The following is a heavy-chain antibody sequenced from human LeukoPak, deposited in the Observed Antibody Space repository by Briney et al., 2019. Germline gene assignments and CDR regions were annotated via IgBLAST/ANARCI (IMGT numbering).Heavy chain of an antibody. J-gene: IGHJ4*02. D-gene: IGHD1-26*01. CDR1: GGSFSGYH. CDR3: ASTLVLVGDIFSRVIFAY. CDR2: LFYDGDT. V-gene: IGHV4-34*12. Sequence: SETLSLTCAVYGGSFSGYHWTWIRQSPGKGLEWIGSLFYDGDTYYNLSLKSRVTMSLGTSKNQFSLSLTSVTAADTATYYCASTLVLVGDIFSRVIFAYWAQGILVTVSS.